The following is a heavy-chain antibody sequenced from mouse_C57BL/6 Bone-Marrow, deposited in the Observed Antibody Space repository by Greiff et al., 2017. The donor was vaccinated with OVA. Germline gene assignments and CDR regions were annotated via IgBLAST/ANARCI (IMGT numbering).Heavy chain of an antibody. Sequence: QVHVKQPGAELVKPGASVKLSCKASGYTFTSYWMHWVKQRPGQGLEWIGMIHPNSGSTNYNEKFKSKATLTVDKSSSTAYMQLSSLTSEDSAVYYCAIYDGYYLDYWGQGTTLTGSS. J-gene: IGHJ2*01. CDR1: GYTFTSYW. D-gene: IGHD2-3*01. CDR2: IHPNSGST. V-gene: IGHV1-64*01. CDR3: AIYDGYYLDY.